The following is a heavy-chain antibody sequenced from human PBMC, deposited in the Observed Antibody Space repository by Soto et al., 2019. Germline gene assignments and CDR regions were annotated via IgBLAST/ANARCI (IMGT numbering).Heavy chain of an antibody. CDR1: GYTFTSYG. CDR2: ISAYNGNT. D-gene: IGHD2-15*01. J-gene: IGHJ4*02. V-gene: IGHV1-18*01. Sequence: GASVKVSCKASGYTFTSYGISWVRQAPGQGLEWMGWISAYNGNTNYAQKLQGRVTMTTDASTSTAYMELRSLRSDDTAVYYCARDGYCSGGSCYFADFDYWGQGTQVTAPQ. CDR3: ARDGYCSGGSCYFADFDY.